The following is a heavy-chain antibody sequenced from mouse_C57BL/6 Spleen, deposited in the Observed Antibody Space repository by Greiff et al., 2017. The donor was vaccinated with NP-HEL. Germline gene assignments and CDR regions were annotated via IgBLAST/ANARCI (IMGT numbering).Heavy chain of an antibody. Sequence: EVKLQESGPELVKPGASVKIPCKASGYTFTDYNMDWVKQSHGKSLEWIGDINPNNGGTIYNQKFKGKATLTVDKSSSTAYMELRSLTSEDTAVYYCAREGSLRRGSHFDVWGTGTTVTVSS. D-gene: IGHD1-2*01. CDR2: INPNNGGT. V-gene: IGHV1-18*01. CDR1: GYTFTDYN. J-gene: IGHJ1*03. CDR3: AREGSLRRGSHFDV.